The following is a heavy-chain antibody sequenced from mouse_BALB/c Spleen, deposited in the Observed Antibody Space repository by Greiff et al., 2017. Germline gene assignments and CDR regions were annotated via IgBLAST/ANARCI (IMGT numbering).Heavy chain of an antibody. CDR2: IDPANGNT. V-gene: IGHV14-3*02. Sequence: EVHLVESGAELVKPGASVKLSCTASGFNIKDTYMHWVKQRPEQGLEWIGRIDPANGNTKYDPKFQGKATITADTSSNTAYLQLSSLTSEDTAVYYCASDGNYAFAYWGQGTLVTVSA. CDR3: ASDGNYAFAY. CDR1: GFNIKDTY. J-gene: IGHJ3*01. D-gene: IGHD2-1*01.